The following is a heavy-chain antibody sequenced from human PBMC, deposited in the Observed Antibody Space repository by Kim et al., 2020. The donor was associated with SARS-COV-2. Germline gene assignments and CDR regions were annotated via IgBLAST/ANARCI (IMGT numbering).Heavy chain of an antibody. V-gene: IGHV4-59*01. CDR2: IYYSGST. CDR3: ARGRTSYGSGIWFDP. CDR1: GGSISSYY. Sequence: SETLSLTCTVSGGSISSYYWSWIRQPPGKGLEWIGYIYYSGSTNYNPSLKSRVTISVDTSKNQFSLKLSSVTAADTAVYYCARGRTSYGSGIWFDPWGQGTLVTVSS. D-gene: IGHD3-10*01. J-gene: IGHJ5*02.